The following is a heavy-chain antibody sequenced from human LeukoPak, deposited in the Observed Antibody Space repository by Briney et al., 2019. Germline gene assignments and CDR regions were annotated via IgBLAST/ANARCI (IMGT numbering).Heavy chain of an antibody. CDR1: GYTFSAYC. CDR3: ARVRYRLAETYIDY. J-gene: IGHJ4*02. Sequence: GASVKVSCKASGYTFSAYCMHWVRQAPGQGLEWMGWINPNSGDTNYAQKFQGRVTMTRDTSISTAYMELSRLRSDDTAVYYCARVRYRLAETYIDYWGQGTLVTVSS. CDR2: INPNSGDT. V-gene: IGHV1-2*02. D-gene: IGHD3-16*01.